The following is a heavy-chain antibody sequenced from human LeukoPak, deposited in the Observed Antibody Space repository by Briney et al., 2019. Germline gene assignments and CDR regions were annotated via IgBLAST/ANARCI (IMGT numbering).Heavy chain of an antibody. CDR2: ISWNSGSI. D-gene: IGHD1-26*01. CDR1: GFTFDDYA. CDR3: AKGRNKWEPLGVDAFDI. Sequence: GGSLRLSCAASGFTFDDYAMHCVRQAPGKGLEWVSGISWNSGSIGYADSVKGRFTISRDNAKNSLYLQMNSLRAEDTALYYCAKGRNKWEPLGVDAFDIWGQGTMVTVSS. V-gene: IGHV3-9*01. J-gene: IGHJ3*02.